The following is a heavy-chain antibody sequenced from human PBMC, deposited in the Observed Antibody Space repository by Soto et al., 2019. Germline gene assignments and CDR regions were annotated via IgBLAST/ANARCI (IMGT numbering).Heavy chain of an antibody. J-gene: IGHJ6*03. CDR3: AATVYYYYYYYMDV. CDR1: GFTFTSSA. V-gene: IGHV1-58*02. Sequence: SVKVSCKASGFTFTSSAMQWVRQARGQRLEWIGWIVVGSGNTNYAQKFQERVTITRDMSTSTAYMELSSLRSEDTAVYYCAATVYYYYYYYMDVWGKGTTVTVSS. CDR2: IVVGSGNT.